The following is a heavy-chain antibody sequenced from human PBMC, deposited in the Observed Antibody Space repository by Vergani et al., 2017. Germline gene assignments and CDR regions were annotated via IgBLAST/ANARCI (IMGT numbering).Heavy chain of an antibody. CDR1: GFTFSNSA. V-gene: IGHV3-23*01. CDR3: ARDVWYCSGISCFLRAGEFYYMDV. Sequence: EVHLLESGGGLVQSGGSLRLSCAASGFTFSNSAVSWVRQAPGRGLAWVSSISGPGLSTYYADSVKGRFSISRDNSKNTVFLQMHSLRAEDTAIYDCARDVWYCSGISCFLRAGEFYYMDVWGQGTTVTVSS. D-gene: IGHD6-19*01. CDR2: ISGPGLST. J-gene: IGHJ6*03.